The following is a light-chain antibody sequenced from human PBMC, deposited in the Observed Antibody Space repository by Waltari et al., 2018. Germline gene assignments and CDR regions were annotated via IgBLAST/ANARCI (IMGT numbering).Light chain of an antibody. Sequence: QSALTQPASVSGSPGQSITISCTGTSSDVGGYNYVSWYQQYPDKAPKPMIYDVSKRPSGVSNRFSCSKSGNTASLTISGLQAEDEADYYCCSYAGSSTHVLFGGGTKLTVL. J-gene: IGLJ2*01. CDR3: CSYAGSSTHVL. CDR2: DVS. V-gene: IGLV2-23*02. CDR1: SSDVGGYNY.